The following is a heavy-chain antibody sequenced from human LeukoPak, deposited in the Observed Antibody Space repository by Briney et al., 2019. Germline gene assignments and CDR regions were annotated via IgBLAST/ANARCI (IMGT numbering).Heavy chain of an antibody. Sequence: PGGSLRLSCAASGFTFSSYAMNWVRQAPGKGLEWVSLIRDSGATFYADSVKGRFTISRDNSKNTIYLQMNRLRVEDTAVYFCARDLAVTQVWVEFDSWGQGTQVTVSS. CDR2: IRDSGAT. CDR3: ARDLAVTQVWVEFDS. V-gene: IGHV3-23*01. CDR1: GFTFSSYA. D-gene: IGHD3-16*01. J-gene: IGHJ5*01.